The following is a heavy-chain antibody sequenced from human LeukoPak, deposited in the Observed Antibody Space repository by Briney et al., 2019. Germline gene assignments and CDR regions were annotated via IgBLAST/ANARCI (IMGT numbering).Heavy chain of an antibody. D-gene: IGHD4-17*01. CDR2: ISWNSGSI. Sequence: PGGSLRLSCAASGFTFDDYAMHWVRQAPGKGLEWVSGISWNSGSIGYADSVKGRFTISRDNAKNSLYLQMNSLRAEDTALYYCAKTATVTTGYMDVWGKGTTVTVSS. CDR3: AKTATVTTGYMDV. J-gene: IGHJ6*03. V-gene: IGHV3-9*01. CDR1: GFTFDDYA.